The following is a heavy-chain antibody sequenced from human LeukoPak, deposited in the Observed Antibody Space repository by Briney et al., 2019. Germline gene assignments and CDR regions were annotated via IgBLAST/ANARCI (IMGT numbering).Heavy chain of an antibody. CDR1: GGPISSYY. Sequence: SETLSLTCTVSGGPISSYYWSWIRQPPGKGLEWIGYIYYSGSTNYNPSLKSRVTISVDTSKNQFSLKLSSVTAADTAVYYCARVSGDIAAAGTDYWGQGTLVTVSS. CDR2: IYYSGST. V-gene: IGHV4-59*01. D-gene: IGHD6-13*01. J-gene: IGHJ4*02. CDR3: ARVSGDIAAAGTDY.